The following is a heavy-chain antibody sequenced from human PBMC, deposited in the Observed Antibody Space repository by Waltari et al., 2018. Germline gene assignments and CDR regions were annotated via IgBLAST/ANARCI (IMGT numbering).Heavy chain of an antibody. CDR1: GFPCSTSW. J-gene: IGHJ3*02. V-gene: IGHV3-74*01. D-gene: IGHD3-10*01. Sequence: EVQLVESGGGLVQPGGSLRLSCTGSGFPCSTSWFHWVRQAPGKGLVWVSRLNDDGTSTIYADSVKGRFTISKDNARNTVYLQMNGLGAEDTALYYCARAGYLGAFDIWGQGTMVIVSS. CDR2: LNDDGTST. CDR3: ARAGYLGAFDI.